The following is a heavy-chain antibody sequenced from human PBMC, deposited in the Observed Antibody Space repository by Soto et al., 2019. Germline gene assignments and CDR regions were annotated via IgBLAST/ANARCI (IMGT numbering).Heavy chain of an antibody. D-gene: IGHD3-10*01. J-gene: IGHJ5*01. V-gene: IGHV1-69*13. CDR2: IIPIFGTA. CDR1: GGTFSSYA. Sequence: SVKVSCKASGGTFSSYAISWVRQAPGQGLEWMGGIIPIFGTANYAQKFQGRVTITADESTSTAYMELSSLRSEDTAVYYCARVRIPYGSDSNWFDFWGPGTLVTVSS. CDR3: ARVRIPYGSDSNWFDF.